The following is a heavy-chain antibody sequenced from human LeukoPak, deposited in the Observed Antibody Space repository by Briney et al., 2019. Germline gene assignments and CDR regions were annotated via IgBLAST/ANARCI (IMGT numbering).Heavy chain of an antibody. J-gene: IGHJ5*02. Sequence: SETLSLTCTVSDGSISNYYWTWIRQPAGKGLEWIGRIYVSGSTNYNPSLKSRVTISVDTSKNQFTLKLSSVTAADTAVYYCARVAGTTRPNWFDPWGQGTLVTVSS. V-gene: IGHV4-4*07. CDR2: IYVSGST. D-gene: IGHD1-7*01. CDR3: ARVAGTTRPNWFDP. CDR1: DGSISNYY.